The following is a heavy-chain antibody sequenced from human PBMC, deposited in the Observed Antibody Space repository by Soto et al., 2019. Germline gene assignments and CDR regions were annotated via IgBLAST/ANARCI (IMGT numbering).Heavy chain of an antibody. V-gene: IGHV3-21*01. CDR2: ISSSSSYI. D-gene: IGHD6-13*01. CDR1: GFTFSSYS. Sequence: GGSLRLSCAASGFTFSSYSMNWVRQAPGKGLEWVSSISSSSSYIYYADSVKGRFTISRDNAKNSLYLQMNSLRAEDTAVYYCARDPGRSSSWPRGWGQGTLVTVSS. CDR3: ARDPGRSSSWPRG. J-gene: IGHJ4*02.